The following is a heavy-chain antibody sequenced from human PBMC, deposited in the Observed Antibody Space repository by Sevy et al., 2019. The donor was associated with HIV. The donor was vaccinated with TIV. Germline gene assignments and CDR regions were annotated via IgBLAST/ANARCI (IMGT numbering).Heavy chain of an antibody. CDR1: GLSVTDNY. J-gene: IGHJ6*02. CDR2: IFSDGRT. Sequence: GGSLRLSCAASGLSVTDNYTNCVRQPPGKGRELVSVIFSDGRTYYEDSVKGRFTIARDNSKKTLYLHMNNLRPEDTAVYYCARDRYYDASGYYYYYYGMDVWGQGTTVTVSS. V-gene: IGHV3-66*01. D-gene: IGHD3-22*01. CDR3: ARDRYYDASGYYYYYYGMDV.